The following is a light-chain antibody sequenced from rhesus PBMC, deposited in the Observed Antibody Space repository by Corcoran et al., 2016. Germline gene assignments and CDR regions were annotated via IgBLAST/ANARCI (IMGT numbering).Light chain of an antibody. Sequence: DIQMTQSPSSLSAYVGDRVTITCRASEDLKDSLNWYQQKPGKAPDLLLYKAYTLRSGVPSRFSGRGSGTDYTFTISGLQSEDVASYFCQHSFGPPYSFGQGTRVEIQ. J-gene: IGKJ2*01. CDR1: EDLKDS. CDR3: QHSFGPPYS. CDR2: KAY. V-gene: IGKV1-74*01.